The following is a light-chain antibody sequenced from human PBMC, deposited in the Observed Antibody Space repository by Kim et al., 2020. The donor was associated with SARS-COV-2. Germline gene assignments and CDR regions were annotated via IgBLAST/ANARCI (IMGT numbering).Light chain of an antibody. CDR1: SSGVAGYID. V-gene: IGLV2-11*01. Sequence: GKSVTISCTGTSSGVAGYIDDSYHQHHPGNAHNVINDNIQGRPSGASRRFSCSDSGTKAAPTITWLQTDDEDDYYCCQYAGYYTGEFGGGTQLTVL. CDR3: CQYAGYYTGE. CDR2: NIQ. J-gene: IGLJ2*01.